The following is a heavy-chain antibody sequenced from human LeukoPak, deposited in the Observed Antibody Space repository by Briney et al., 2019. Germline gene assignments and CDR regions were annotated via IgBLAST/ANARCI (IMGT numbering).Heavy chain of an antibody. V-gene: IGHV3-64*04. CDR3: AKDPERGYSYVLGY. Sequence: PGGSLRLSCSASGFTFSSYAMHWVRQAPGRGLEYVSAISSNGGSTYYADSVKGRFTISRDNSKNTLYLQMNSLRAEDTAVYYCAKDPERGYSYVLGYWGQGTLVTVSS. J-gene: IGHJ4*02. CDR2: ISSNGGST. D-gene: IGHD5-18*01. CDR1: GFTFSSYA.